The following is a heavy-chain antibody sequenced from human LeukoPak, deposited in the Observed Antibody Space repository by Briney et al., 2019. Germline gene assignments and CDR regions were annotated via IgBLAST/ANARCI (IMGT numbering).Heavy chain of an antibody. CDR1: GGSISSYY. V-gene: IGHV4-59*08. CDR2: IYYSGST. J-gene: IGHJ3*02. CDR3: ASTLGYCSGGSCYFHAFDI. Sequence: TSETLSLTCTVSGGSISSYYWSWIRQPPGKGLEWTGYIYYSGSTNYNPSLKSRVTISVDTSKNQFSLKLSSVTAADTAVYYCASTLGYCSGGSCYFHAFDIWGQGTMVTVSS. D-gene: IGHD2-15*01.